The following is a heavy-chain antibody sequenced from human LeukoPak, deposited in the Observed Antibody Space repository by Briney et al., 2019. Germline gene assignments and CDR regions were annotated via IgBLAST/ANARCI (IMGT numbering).Heavy chain of an antibody. V-gene: IGHV1-46*01. Sequence: GASVTVSCKASGGTFSSYAISWVRQAPGQGLEWMGIINPSGGSTSYAQKFQGRVTMTRDMSTSTVYMELSSLRSEDTAVYYCARDGHIVVVTAIPDYYYYYMDVWGKGTTVTVSS. CDR2: INPSGGST. J-gene: IGHJ6*03. CDR3: ARDGHIVVVTAIPDYYYYYMDV. CDR1: GGTFSSYA. D-gene: IGHD2-21*02.